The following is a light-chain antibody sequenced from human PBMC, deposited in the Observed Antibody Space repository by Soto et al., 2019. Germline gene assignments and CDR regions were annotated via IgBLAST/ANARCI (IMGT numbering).Light chain of an antibody. CDR3: QQSYSIPLS. CDR2: AAS. Sequence: DIQMTQSPSSLSASVGDRVTITCRAIQSISSFINWYQQKPGRAPKLLIYAASSLASGVPSRFSGSESGTDFTLTITSLQPEDFATYHCQQSYSIPLSFGGGTKVEIK. J-gene: IGKJ4*01. V-gene: IGKV1-39*01. CDR1: QSISSF.